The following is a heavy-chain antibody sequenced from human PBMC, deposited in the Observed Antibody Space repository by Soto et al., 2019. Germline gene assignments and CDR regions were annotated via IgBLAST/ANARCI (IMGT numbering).Heavy chain of an antibody. V-gene: IGHV3-13*05. CDR3: ARTDRNCYSLDV. Sequence: EVQLVESGGGLVQPGGSLRLSCEASGFTFRNYDMHWVRQGTGKGLEWVSGISAAGDPDYADSVEGRFTISRENAKSSFFLQMNRLRVGDTAVYYCARTDRNCYSLDVWGQGTTVIVSS. CDR1: GFTFRNYD. CDR2: ISAAGDP. J-gene: IGHJ6*02.